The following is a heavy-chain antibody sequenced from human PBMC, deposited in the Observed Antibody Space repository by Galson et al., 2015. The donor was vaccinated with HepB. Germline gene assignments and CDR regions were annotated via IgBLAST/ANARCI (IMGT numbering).Heavy chain of an antibody. CDR1: GRTFSNHP. V-gene: IGHV3-30*14. CDR2: ISYDGSNK. J-gene: IGHJ4*02. CDR3: TTGSAAGRDH. D-gene: IGHD1-14*01. Sequence: SLRLSCAASGRTFSNHPMHWVRQAPGKGLEWVALISYDGSNKYYADSVKGRFTISRDNSKKTLYLQMSGLRADDTAVYFCTTGSAAGRDHWGQGTLVIVSS.